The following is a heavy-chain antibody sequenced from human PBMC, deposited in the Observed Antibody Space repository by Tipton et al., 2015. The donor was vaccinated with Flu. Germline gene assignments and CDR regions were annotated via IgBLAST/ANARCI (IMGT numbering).Heavy chain of an antibody. D-gene: IGHD1-26*01. J-gene: IGHJ4*02. Sequence: SGFTFRTNGMHWVCQAPGKGLEWVAHIWSDETTEYADSVKGRFTISRDNSKDMLYLQMNSLRAEDTAVFYCAKSGGFDSWNQGALVIVSS. V-gene: IGHV3-30*02. CDR3: AKSGGFDS. CDR2: IWSDETTE. CDR1: GFTFRTNG.